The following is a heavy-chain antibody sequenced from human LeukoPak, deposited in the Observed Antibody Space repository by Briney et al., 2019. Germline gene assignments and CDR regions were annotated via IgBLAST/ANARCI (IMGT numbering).Heavy chain of an antibody. D-gene: IGHD3-3*01. CDR3: ASWYYDFWSGYRSGFDY. V-gene: IGHV4-30-4*08. CDR1: GGSISSGDYY. J-gene: IGHJ4*02. Sequence: PSETLSLTCTVSGGSISSGDYYWSWIRQPPGKGLEWIGYIYYSGSTYYNPSLKGRVTISVDTSKNQFSLKLSSVTAADTAVYYCASWYYDFWSGYRSGFDYWGQGTLVTVSS. CDR2: IYYSGST.